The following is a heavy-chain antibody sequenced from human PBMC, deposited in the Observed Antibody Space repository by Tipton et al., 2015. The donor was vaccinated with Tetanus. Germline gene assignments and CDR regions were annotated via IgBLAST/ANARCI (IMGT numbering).Heavy chain of an antibody. D-gene: IGHD3-3*01. CDR2: IYESGDT. V-gene: IGHV4-39*01. Sequence: TLSLTCTVSGASIRGGTFYWGWIRQPPGKGLEWIGGIYESGDTYYIPSLKSRATISVDTSTNQFSLTLNSMAAADTGVYYCARHQSGYFTPFDYWGQGKLVTVSS. CDR3: ARHQSGYFTPFDY. CDR1: GASIRGGTFY. J-gene: IGHJ4*02.